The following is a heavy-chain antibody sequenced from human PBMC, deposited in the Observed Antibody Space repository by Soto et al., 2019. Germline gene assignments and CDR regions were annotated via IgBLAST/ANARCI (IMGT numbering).Heavy chain of an antibody. D-gene: IGHD3-22*01. CDR2: IYHSGTT. CDR3: ARVVSDYDSSGYYPDAFDI. J-gene: IGHJ3*02. CDR1: GGSIGSGGYS. V-gene: IGHV4-30-2*01. Sequence: PSETLSVTCAVSGGSIGSGGYSWSWIRQPPGKGLEWIGYIYHSGTTHYNPSLKSRVTMSIDRSKNQFSLKLSSVTAADTAVYYCARVVSDYDSSGYYPDAFDIWGQGTMVTVSS.